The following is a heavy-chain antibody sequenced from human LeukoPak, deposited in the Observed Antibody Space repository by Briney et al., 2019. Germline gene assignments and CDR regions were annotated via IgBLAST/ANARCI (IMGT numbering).Heavy chain of an antibody. CDR1: GGSISSYY. CDR2: IYYSGST. D-gene: IGHD3-22*01. Sequence: PSETLSLTCTVSGGSISSYYWSWIRQPPGKGPEWIGYIYYSGSTNYNPSLKSRVTISVDTSKNQFSLKLSSVTAADTAVYYCARVYYYDSSGYWVYYFDYWGQGTLVTVSS. CDR3: ARVYYYDSSGYWVYYFDY. J-gene: IGHJ4*02. V-gene: IGHV4-59*01.